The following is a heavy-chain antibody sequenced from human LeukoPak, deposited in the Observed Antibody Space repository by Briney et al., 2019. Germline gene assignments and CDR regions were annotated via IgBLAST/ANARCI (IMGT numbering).Heavy chain of an antibody. Sequence: PGGSLRLSCAASGFIFSDHWMTWVRQTPGKGLEWVANIKQDGSEKYYVDSVRDRFTISRDNTQNLLYLQMNSLRVEDTAVYYCAKGLPYSGYDYWFDPWGQGTLVTVSS. CDR1: GFIFSDHW. D-gene: IGHD5-12*01. V-gene: IGHV3-7*03. J-gene: IGHJ5*02. CDR2: IKQDGSEK. CDR3: AKGLPYSGYDYWFDP.